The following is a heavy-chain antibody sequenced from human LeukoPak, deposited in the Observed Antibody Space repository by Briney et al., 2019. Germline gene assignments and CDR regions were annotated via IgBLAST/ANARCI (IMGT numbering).Heavy chain of an antibody. V-gene: IGHV3-33*01. CDR1: GFSFSDFG. CDR2: IWYDGSNK. CDR3: ARDGNYDRLDY. J-gene: IGHJ4*02. D-gene: IGHD1-7*01. Sequence: GGSLRLSCAASGFSFSDFGMHWVRQAPGKGLEWMTIIWYDGSNKYYADSVKGRFTISRDNSKNTLYLQMNSLRAEDTAVYYCARDGNYDRLDYRGQGTLVTVSS.